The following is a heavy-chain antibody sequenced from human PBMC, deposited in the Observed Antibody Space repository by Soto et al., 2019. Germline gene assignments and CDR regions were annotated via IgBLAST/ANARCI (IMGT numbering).Heavy chain of an antibody. CDR1: GFTFSSYA. J-gene: IGHJ4*02. Sequence: QPGGSLRLSCAASGFTFSSYARHWVRQAPGKGLEWVALISYDGSNKFYADSVKGRFTISRDNSKNTLYLQINSLRAEDTAVYYCARDPKSGYTSGSHLDYWGQGTLVTVSS. CDR3: ARDPKSGYTSGSHLDY. D-gene: IGHD5-18*01. CDR2: ISYDGSNK. V-gene: IGHV3-30-3*01.